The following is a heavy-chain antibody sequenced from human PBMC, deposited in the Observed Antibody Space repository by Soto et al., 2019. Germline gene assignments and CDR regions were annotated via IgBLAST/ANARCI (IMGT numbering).Heavy chain of an antibody. CDR3: ARETGYSSGWYVGTIDY. CDR2: IDAGNGNT. CDR1: GYTFTSYA. Sequence: ASVKVSCKASGYTFTSYAMHWVRQVPGQRLEWMGWIDAGNGNTKYSQKFQGRVTITRDTSASTAYMGLSSLRSEDTAVYYCARETGYSSGWYVGTIDYWGQGTLVTVSS. J-gene: IGHJ4*02. D-gene: IGHD6-19*01. V-gene: IGHV1-3*01.